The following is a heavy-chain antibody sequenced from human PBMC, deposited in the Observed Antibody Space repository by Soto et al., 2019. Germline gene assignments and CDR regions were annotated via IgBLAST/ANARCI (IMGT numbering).Heavy chain of an antibody. Sequence: SVKVSCKASGGTFSSYAISWVRQAPGQGLEWMGGIIPIFGTANYAQKFQGRVTITADESTSTAYMELSSLRSEDTAVYYCARSEYYYYDSSGYLDYWGQGTLVTVSS. J-gene: IGHJ4*02. CDR3: ARSEYYYYDSSGYLDY. CDR2: IIPIFGTA. V-gene: IGHV1-69*13. CDR1: GGTFSSYA. D-gene: IGHD3-22*01.